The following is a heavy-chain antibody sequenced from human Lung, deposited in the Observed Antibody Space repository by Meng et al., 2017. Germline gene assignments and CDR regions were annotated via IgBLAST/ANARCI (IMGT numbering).Heavy chain of an antibody. Sequence: QVQLVPSGGEGKKPGAPGKVSFKASGYTFNSYVISWVRQAPGQGLEWMGWISTYNSNTNYAKKLQGRVTMTTDTSTSTAYMELRSLTSDDTAVYYCARDGDIVLVRGWFDPWGQGTLVTVSS. V-gene: IGHV1-18*01. CDR1: GYTFNSYV. CDR2: ISTYNSNT. J-gene: IGHJ5*02. D-gene: IGHD2-8*02. CDR3: ARDGDIVLVRGWFDP.